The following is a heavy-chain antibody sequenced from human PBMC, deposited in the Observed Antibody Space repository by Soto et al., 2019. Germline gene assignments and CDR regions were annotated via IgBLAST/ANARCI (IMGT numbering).Heavy chain of an antibody. J-gene: IGHJ4*02. D-gene: IGHD3-22*01. CDR3: ARDIAKGYYDSSGYYNPAHFDY. CDR1: GYTFTSYG. CDR2: ISAYNGNT. Sequence: ASVKVSCKASGYTFTSYGISWVRQAPGQGLEWMEWISAYNGNTNYAQKLQGRVTMTTDTSTSTAYMELRSLRSDDTAVYYCARDIAKGYYDSSGYYNPAHFDYWGQGTLVTVSS. V-gene: IGHV1-18*01.